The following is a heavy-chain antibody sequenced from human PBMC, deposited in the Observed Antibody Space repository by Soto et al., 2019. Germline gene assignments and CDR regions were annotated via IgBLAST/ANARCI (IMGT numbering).Heavy chain of an antibody. CDR3: ARAHYSSSPLGYYYYMDV. CDR1: GFTVSSNY. J-gene: IGHJ6*03. D-gene: IGHD4-4*01. V-gene: IGHV3-53*04. CDR2: IYSGGST. Sequence: GGSLRLSCAASGFTVSSNYMSWVRQAPGKGLEWVSVIYSGGSTYYADSVKGRFTISRHNSKNTLYLQMNSLRAEDTAVYYCARAHYSSSPLGYYYYMDVWGKGTTVTVSS.